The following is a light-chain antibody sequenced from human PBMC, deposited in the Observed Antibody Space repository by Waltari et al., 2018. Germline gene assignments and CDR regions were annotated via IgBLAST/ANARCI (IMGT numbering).Light chain of an antibody. CDR3: QQYNDWPLT. CDR2: GAS. V-gene: IGKV3-15*01. Sequence: IVMTQSPATLSVSPGERATLSCSASQSISTMLAWYQQKPGQAPRLLIHGASTRATGIPATFSGSGSGTDFTLTISSLQSEDFAVYYCQQYNDWPLTFGGGTKVEIK. J-gene: IGKJ4*01. CDR1: QSISTM.